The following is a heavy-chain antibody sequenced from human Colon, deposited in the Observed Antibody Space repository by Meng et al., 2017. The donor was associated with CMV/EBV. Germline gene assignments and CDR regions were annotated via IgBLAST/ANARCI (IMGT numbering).Heavy chain of an antibody. CDR2: RNHSGNI. Sequence: WCVSGYYWSWIRQPPGKELESIGERNHSGNINHNPALKSRLTISIDTSKNQFSLKLNSMTAADTAVYYCARGRGRMTVFGVVIGFDSWGQGTLVTVSS. J-gene: IGHJ4*02. CDR3: ARGRGRMTVFGVVIGFDS. CDR1: WCVSGYY. D-gene: IGHD3-3*01. V-gene: IGHV4-34*01.